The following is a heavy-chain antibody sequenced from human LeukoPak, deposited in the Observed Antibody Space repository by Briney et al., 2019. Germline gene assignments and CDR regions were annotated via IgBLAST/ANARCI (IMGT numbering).Heavy chain of an antibody. CDR3: ARGVGDYDAFDI. CDR1: GFTFSSYS. CDR2: ISSSSSYI. D-gene: IGHD4-17*01. J-gene: IGHJ3*02. V-gene: IGHV3-21*01. Sequence: GGSLRLSCAASGFTFSSYSMNWVRQAPGKGLEWVSSISSSSSYIYYADSVKGRFTISRDNAKNSLYLQMNSLRAEDTAVYYCARGVGDYDAFDIWGQGTMVTVSS.